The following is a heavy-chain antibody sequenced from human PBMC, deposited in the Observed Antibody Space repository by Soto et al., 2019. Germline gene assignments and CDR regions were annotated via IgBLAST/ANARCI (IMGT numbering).Heavy chain of an antibody. V-gene: IGHV3-30*18. Sequence: QVQLVESGGGVVQPGRSLRLSCAASGFTFSSYGMHWVRQAPGKGLEWVAVISYDGSNKYYADSVKGRFTISRDNSKNTLYLQMNSLRAEDTAVYYCAKDRIPARGIAVAGHYYYYGMDVWGQGTTVTVSS. CDR2: ISYDGSNK. J-gene: IGHJ6*02. CDR1: GFTFSSYG. CDR3: AKDRIPARGIAVAGHYYYYGMDV. D-gene: IGHD6-19*01.